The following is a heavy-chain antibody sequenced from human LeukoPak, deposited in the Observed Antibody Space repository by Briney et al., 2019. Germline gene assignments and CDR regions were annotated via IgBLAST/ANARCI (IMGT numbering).Heavy chain of an antibody. CDR1: GYTFTSYG. J-gene: IGHJ4*02. CDR2: ISAYNGNT. Sequence: GASVKVSCKASGYTFTSYGITWVRQAPGQGLEWMGWISAYNGNTNYAQKLQGRVTMTTDTSTSTAYMELRSLRSDDTAIYYCARGDSDYGDYIRLDYWGQGTLVTVSS. D-gene: IGHD4-17*01. CDR3: ARGDSDYGDYIRLDY. V-gene: IGHV1-18*04.